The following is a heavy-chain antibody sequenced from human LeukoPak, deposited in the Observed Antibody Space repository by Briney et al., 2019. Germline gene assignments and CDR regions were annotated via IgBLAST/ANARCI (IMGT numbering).Heavy chain of an antibody. CDR3: ARVPLRGELRD. J-gene: IGHJ4*02. CDR2: IYYSGST. CDR1: GDSLNSYY. V-gene: IGHV4-39*01. D-gene: IGHD1-26*01. Sequence: SETLSLTCTVSGDSLNSYYWGWIRQPPGKGLEWIGSIYYSGSTYYNPSLKSRVTISVDTSKNQFSLKLSSVTAADTAVYYCARVPLRGELRDWGQGTLVTVSS.